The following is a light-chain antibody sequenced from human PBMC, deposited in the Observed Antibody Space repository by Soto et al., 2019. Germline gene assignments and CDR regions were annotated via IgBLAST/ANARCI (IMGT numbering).Light chain of an antibody. CDR2: KIF. CDR1: QSLVHRSGNTY. Sequence: EIVMTQTPLSSTVTLGQPASISCRSSQSLVHRSGNTYLTWIHQRPGQPPRILIYKIFNRFFGVPDRFSGSGAGTEFTLKISSVEAEDVGTYYCLQTTSFPHTFGQGTRLEIK. V-gene: IGKV2-24*01. J-gene: IGKJ2*01. CDR3: LQTTSFPHT.